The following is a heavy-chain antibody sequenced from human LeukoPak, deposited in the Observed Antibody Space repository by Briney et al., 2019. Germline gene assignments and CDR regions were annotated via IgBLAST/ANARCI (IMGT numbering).Heavy chain of an antibody. V-gene: IGHV3-33*01. J-gene: IGHJ3*02. CDR2: IWYDGSIK. Sequence: GGSLKLSCAASGFTFSTYGMHWVRQAPGKGLEWVAVIWYDGSIKYYADSVKGRFTISRDNSKNTLSLQMNSLRAEDTAVYYCARAVGPFDIWGQGTIVIVSS. CDR3: ARAVGPFDI. CDR1: GFTFSTYG.